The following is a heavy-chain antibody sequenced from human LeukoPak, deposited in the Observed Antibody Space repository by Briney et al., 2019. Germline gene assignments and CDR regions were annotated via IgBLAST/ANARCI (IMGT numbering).Heavy chain of an antibody. D-gene: IGHD4-23*01. Sequence: SVKVSCKASGGTFSSYAISWVRQAPGQGLEWMGGIIPIFGTANYAQKFQGRVTITADESTSTAYMELSSLRSEDTAAYYCARDKNKSPRWDAFDIWGQGTMVTVSS. CDR2: IIPIFGTA. J-gene: IGHJ3*02. CDR3: ARDKNKSPRWDAFDI. CDR1: GGTFSSYA. V-gene: IGHV1-69*13.